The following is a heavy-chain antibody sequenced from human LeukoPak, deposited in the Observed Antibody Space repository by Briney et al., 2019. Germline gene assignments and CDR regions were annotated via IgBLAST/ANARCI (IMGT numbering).Heavy chain of an antibody. CDR2: ITCNADST. Sequence: PGGSLRLSCTASVFSFDDYGMSWVRQAPGKGLEWVSGITCNADSTGYVDFVKGRFTVSRDNAKNSLYLQMDSVRARVSDLFYCARDHHCSSATCPSDYWGQGTLVTVSS. V-gene: IGHV3-20*04. J-gene: IGHJ4*02. CDR3: ARDHHCSSATCPSDY. CDR1: VFSFDDYG. D-gene: IGHD2-2*01.